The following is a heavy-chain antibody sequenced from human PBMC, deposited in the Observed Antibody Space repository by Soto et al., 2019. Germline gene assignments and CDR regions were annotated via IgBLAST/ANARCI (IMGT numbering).Heavy chain of an antibody. J-gene: IGHJ4*02. CDR1: GFTFTSYA. CDR3: ARDRATFDY. V-gene: IGHV3-23*01. Sequence: GSLRLSCAASGFTFTSYAMSWVRLTPGKGLEWVSAISGSGSNTFYADSVRGRFTISRDNSKNTVFLQMNNLRAEDTAVYFCARDRATFDYWGQGTRVTVSS. D-gene: IGHD1-26*01. CDR2: ISGSGSNT.